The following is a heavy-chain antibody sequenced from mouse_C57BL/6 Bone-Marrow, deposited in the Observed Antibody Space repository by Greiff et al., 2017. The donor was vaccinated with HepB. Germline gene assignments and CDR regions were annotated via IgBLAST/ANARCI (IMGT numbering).Heavy chain of an antibody. Sequence: VQLQQPGAELVRPGTSVKLSCKASGYTFTSYWMHWVKRRPGQGLEWIGVIDPSDSYTNYNQKFKGKATLTVDTSSSTAYMQLSSLTSEDSAVYYCARSLLPYYFDYWGQGTTLTVSS. CDR2: IDPSDSYT. CDR3: ARSLLPYYFDY. J-gene: IGHJ2*01. CDR1: GYTFTSYW. V-gene: IGHV1-59*01. D-gene: IGHD2-1*01.